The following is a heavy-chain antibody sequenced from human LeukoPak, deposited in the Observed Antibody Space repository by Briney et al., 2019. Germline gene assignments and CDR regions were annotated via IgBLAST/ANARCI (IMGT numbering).Heavy chain of an antibody. CDR1: GGSISSGGYY. D-gene: IGHD6-19*01. V-gene: IGHV4-39*07. Sequence: SETLSLTCTVSGGSISSGGYYWSWIRQPPGKGLEWIGEINHSGSTNYNPSLKSRVTISVDTSKNQFSLKLSSVTAADTAVYYCASNHLDSSGWDHFNYWGQGTLVTVSS. J-gene: IGHJ4*02. CDR2: INHSGST. CDR3: ASNHLDSSGWDHFNY.